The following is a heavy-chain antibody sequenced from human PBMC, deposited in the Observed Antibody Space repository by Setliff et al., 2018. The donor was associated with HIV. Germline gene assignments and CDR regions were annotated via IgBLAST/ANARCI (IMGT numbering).Heavy chain of an antibody. V-gene: IGHV4-39*02. CDR2: VFHSGSD. CDR3: ARTNKAAPASAGFDV. CDR1: GASINGGRFY. D-gene: IGHD6-25*01. Sequence: PSETLSLTCNVLGASINGGRFYWGWIRQPPGKALEWLGSVFHSGSDYYNPSLKSRVIISVDTSTNHFSLTLNSVTAADTAIYYCARTNKAAPASAGFDVWGQGTMVTVSS. J-gene: IGHJ3*01.